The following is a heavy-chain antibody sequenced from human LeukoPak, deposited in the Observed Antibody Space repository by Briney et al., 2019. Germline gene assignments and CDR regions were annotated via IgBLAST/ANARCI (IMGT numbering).Heavy chain of an antibody. CDR1: GYNFSAYG. CDR2: VTSDNRDT. V-gene: IGHV1-18*01. CDR3: ARGSHEYWNDY. D-gene: IGHD1-1*01. Sequence: GASVKVSCRASGYNFSAYGMTWVRQAPGQGLEWMGWVTSDNRDTKYAPKFQGRVTMTTDMSSTTAYMELRSLRSDDTAVYYCARGSHEYWNDYWGQGTLATVSS. J-gene: IGHJ4*02.